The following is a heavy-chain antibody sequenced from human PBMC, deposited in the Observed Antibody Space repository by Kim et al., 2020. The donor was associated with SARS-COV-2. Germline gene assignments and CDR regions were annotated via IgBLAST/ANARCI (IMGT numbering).Heavy chain of an antibody. D-gene: IGHD3-10*01. CDR2: ICNDGRP. V-gene: IGHV4-31*03. Sequence: SETLSLTCTVSGGSISSCEYYWSWIRQHPGEGLEWIGYICNDGRPYYSASLKSRLAIEVDTSKNQVSLKLSSVTAADMAIYYCARIPARASNNPYSGGFDIWGQGTLVTVSS. J-gene: IGHJ3*02. CDR1: GGSISSCEYY. CDR3: ARIPARASNNPYSGGFDI.